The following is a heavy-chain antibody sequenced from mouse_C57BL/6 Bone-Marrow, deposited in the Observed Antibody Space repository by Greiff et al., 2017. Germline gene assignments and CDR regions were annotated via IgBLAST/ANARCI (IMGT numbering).Heavy chain of an antibody. V-gene: IGHV7-3*01. CDR1: GFTFPDYY. J-gene: IGHJ4*01. CDR3: SRGADGYDVPYAMDY. CDR2: IRNKANGYTT. Sequence: EVKLVESGGGLVQPGGSLSLSCAASGFTFPDYYMSWVRQPPGKALEWLGFIRNKANGYTTEYSASVKDRFTISRDNSQSILYLQMNDLRAEDSATYDCSRGADGYDVPYAMDYWGQGTSVTVSS. D-gene: IGHD2-2*01.